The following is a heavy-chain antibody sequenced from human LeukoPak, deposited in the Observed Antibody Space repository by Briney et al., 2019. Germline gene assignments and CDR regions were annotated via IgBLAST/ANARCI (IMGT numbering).Heavy chain of an antibody. D-gene: IGHD4-11*01. CDR3: AKGPRWSTGLQDY. CDR2: ISYDGSNK. J-gene: IGHJ4*02. Sequence: PGGSLRLSCAASGSTFSSYGMHWVRQAPGKGLEWVAVISYDGSNKYYADSVKGRFTISRDNSKNTLYLQMNSLRAEDTAVYYCAKGPRWSTGLQDYWGQGTLVTVSS. V-gene: IGHV3-30*18. CDR1: GSTFSSYG.